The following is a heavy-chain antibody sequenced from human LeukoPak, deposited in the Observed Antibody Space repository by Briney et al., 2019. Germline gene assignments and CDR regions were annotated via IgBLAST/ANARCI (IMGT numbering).Heavy chain of an antibody. CDR3: ARVGYCSTTSCSPTRWFDP. CDR2: INSNSGGT. J-gene: IGHJ5*02. CDR1: GYTFTDYY. Sequence: EASVKVSCKASGYTFTDYYMHWVRQAPGQGLEWMGWINSNSGGTSYAQKFQGRVTMTRDTSISTAYMELRRLRSDDTAVYYCARVGYCSTTSCSPTRWFDPWGQGTLVTVSS. D-gene: IGHD2-2*01. V-gene: IGHV1-2*02.